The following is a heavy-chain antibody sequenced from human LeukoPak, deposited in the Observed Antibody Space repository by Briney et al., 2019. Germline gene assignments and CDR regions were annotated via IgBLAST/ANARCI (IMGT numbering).Heavy chain of an antibody. CDR3: ARVEGPESDTATGFDY. J-gene: IGHJ4*02. Sequence: GASVKVSCKASGYTFTSYGISWVRQAPGQGLEWMGWISAYNGNTNYAQKLQGRVTMTTDTSTSTAYMELRSLRAEDTAVYYCARVEGPESDTATGFDYWGQGTLVTVSS. D-gene: IGHD5-18*01. CDR2: ISAYNGNT. V-gene: IGHV1-18*01. CDR1: GYTFTSYG.